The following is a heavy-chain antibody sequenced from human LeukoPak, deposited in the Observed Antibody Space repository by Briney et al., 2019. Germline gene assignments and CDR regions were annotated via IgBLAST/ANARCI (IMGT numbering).Heavy chain of an antibody. D-gene: IGHD3-3*01. CDR1: GFTFYDYG. Sequence: GGSLRLSCAASGFTFYDYGMSWVRQAPRKGLEWVSGINWNGGSTAYADSVKGRFTISRDNAKNSLYLQMNSLRAEDTALYHCARVVAGFGAQGYYYYYMDVWGKGTTVTVSS. V-gene: IGHV3-20*01. J-gene: IGHJ6*03. CDR3: ARVVAGFGAQGYYYYYMDV. CDR2: INWNGGST.